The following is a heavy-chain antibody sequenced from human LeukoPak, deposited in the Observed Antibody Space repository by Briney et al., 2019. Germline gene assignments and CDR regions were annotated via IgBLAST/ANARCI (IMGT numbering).Heavy chain of an antibody. CDR2: IYYSGST. J-gene: IGHJ5*02. V-gene: IGHV4-59*12. Sequence: SETPSLTCTVSGGSMSSYYWSWIRQSPGKGLEWIGYIYYSGSTNYNPSLKSRVTMSVDTSKNQFSLKLSSVTAADTAVYYCARMTTMVRGTTNWFDPWGQGTLVTVSS. CDR1: GGSMSSYY. D-gene: IGHD3-10*01. CDR3: ARMTTMVRGTTNWFDP.